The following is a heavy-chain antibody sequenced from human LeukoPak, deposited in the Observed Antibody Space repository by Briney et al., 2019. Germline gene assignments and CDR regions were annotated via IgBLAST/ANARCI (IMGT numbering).Heavy chain of an antibody. CDR1: GFTFSSYG. J-gene: IGHJ4*02. Sequence: PGGTLRLSCAASGFTFSSYGMSWVRQAPGKGLEWVSAISGSGGSTYYADSVKGRFTISRDNSKNTLYLQMNSLRAEDTAVYYCAKGNSGSYYGYWGQGTLVTVSS. D-gene: IGHD1-26*01. V-gene: IGHV3-23*01. CDR3: AKGNSGSYYGY. CDR2: ISGSGGST.